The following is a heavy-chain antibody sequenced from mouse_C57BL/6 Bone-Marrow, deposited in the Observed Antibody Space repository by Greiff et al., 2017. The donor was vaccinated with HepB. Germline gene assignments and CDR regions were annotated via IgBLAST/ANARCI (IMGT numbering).Heavy chain of an antibody. CDR2: IYPSDSET. D-gene: IGHD1-1*01. Sequence: QVQLQQPGAELVRPGSSVKLSCKASGYTFTSYWMDWVKQRPGQGLEWIGNIYPSDSETHYNQKFKDKATLSVDKSSSTAYMQLSSLTSEDSAVYYCASGYCGSSLFAYWGRGTLVTVSA. CDR3: ASGYCGSSLFAY. J-gene: IGHJ3*01. V-gene: IGHV1-61*01. CDR1: GYTFTSYW.